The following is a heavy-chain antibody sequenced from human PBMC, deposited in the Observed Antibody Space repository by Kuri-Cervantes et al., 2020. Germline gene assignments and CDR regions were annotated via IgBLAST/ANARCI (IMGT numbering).Heavy chain of an antibody. V-gene: IGHV3-21*01. CDR3: AIDSSSWYRSAEYFQH. J-gene: IGHJ1*01. CDR2: ISSSSSYI. D-gene: IGHD6-13*01. CDR1: GFTFSSYS. Sequence: GESLKISCAASGFTFSSYSMNWVRQAPGKGLECVSSISSSSSYIYYADSVKGRFTISRDNAKNSLYLQMNSLRAEDTAVYYCAIDSSSWYRSAEYFQHWGQGTLVTVSS.